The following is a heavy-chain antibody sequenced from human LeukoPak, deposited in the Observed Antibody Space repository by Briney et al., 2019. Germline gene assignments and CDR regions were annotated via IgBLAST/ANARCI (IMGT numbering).Heavy chain of an antibody. D-gene: IGHD3-10*01. V-gene: IGHV1-46*01. J-gene: IGHJ4*02. Sequence: ASVNVSCKASGYSFTRYFIHWVRQAPGQGLEWMGIIIPSDGSNSYAQKFQRRVNMTRDTSTRTVYMELSRLRSEDTAVYYCARGKVVTMVRGVIITYFDYWGQGTLVTVSS. CDR2: IIPSDGSN. CDR3: ARGKVVTMVRGVIITYFDY. CDR1: GYSFTRYF.